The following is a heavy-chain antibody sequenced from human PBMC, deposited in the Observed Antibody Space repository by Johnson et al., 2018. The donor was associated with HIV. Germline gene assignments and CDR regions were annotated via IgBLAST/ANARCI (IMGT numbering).Heavy chain of an antibody. Sequence: QVQLVESGGGVVQPGRSLRLSCAVSGFTFSSYAMHWVRQAPGKGLEWVVVISYDGRNKYYADSVKGRFTISRDNSKNTLYLQMNSLRAEDTAVYYCARDRWSTIMGSFDIWGQGTMVTVSS. CDR2: ISYDGRNK. J-gene: IGHJ3*02. CDR3: ARDRWSTIMGSFDI. CDR1: GFTFSSYA. D-gene: IGHD5/OR15-5a*01. V-gene: IGHV3-30-3*01.